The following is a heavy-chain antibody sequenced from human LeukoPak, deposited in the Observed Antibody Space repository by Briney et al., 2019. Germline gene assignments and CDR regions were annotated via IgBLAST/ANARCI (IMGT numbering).Heavy chain of an antibody. Sequence: LRLSCAASGFTFSDYYMSWIRQHPGKGLEWIGYIYYSGSTYYNPSLKSRVTISVDTSKNQFSLKLSSVTAADTAVYYCARGRIVLYYYYGMDVWGQGTTVTVSS. CDR1: GFTFSDYY. V-gene: IGHV4-31*02. CDR3: ARGRIVLYYYYGMDV. J-gene: IGHJ6*02. CDR2: IYYSGST. D-gene: IGHD3-16*02.